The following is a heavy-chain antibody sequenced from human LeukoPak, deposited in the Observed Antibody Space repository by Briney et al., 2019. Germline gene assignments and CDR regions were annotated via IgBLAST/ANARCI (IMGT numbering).Heavy chain of an antibody. V-gene: IGHV3-7*01. CDR3: AGGPGFLIDY. D-gene: IGHD3-3*01. CDR2: IKQDGSEK. Sequence: PGGSLRLSCAASGFTFSSYWMSWVRQAPGKGLEWVANIKQDGSEKHYVDSVKGRLTISRDNAKNLLYLQMNSLRVEDTAVYYCAGGPGFLIDYWGQGTLVTVSS. CDR1: GFTFSSYW. J-gene: IGHJ4*02.